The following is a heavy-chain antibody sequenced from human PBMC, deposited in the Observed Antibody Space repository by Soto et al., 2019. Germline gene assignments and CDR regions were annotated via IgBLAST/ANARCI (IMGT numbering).Heavy chain of an antibody. CDR1: GFTFSSYA. D-gene: IGHD6-13*01. CDR3: AKGSSSSWYSANYFDY. Sequence: VGSLRLSCAASGFTFSSYAMSWVRQAPGKGLEWVSAISGSGGSTYYADSVKGRFTISRDNSKNTLYLQMNSLRAEDTAVYYCAKGSSSSWYSANYFDYWGQGTLVTVSS. CDR2: ISGSGGST. V-gene: IGHV3-23*01. J-gene: IGHJ4*02.